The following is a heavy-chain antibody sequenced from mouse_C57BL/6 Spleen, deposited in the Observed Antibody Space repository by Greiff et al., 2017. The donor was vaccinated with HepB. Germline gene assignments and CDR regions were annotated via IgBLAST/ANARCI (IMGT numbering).Heavy chain of an antibody. J-gene: IGHJ4*01. D-gene: IGHD1-1*01. Sequence: EVKLQESGGGLVKPGGSLKLSCAASGFTFSSYAMSWVRQTPEKRLEWVATISDGGSYTYYPDNVKGRFTISRDNAKNNLYLQMSHLKSEDTAMYYCARGGYYCGSSWRYYAMDYWGQGTSVTVSS. CDR3: ARGGYYCGSSWRYYAMDY. CDR2: ISDGGSYT. CDR1: GFTFSSYA. V-gene: IGHV5-4*03.